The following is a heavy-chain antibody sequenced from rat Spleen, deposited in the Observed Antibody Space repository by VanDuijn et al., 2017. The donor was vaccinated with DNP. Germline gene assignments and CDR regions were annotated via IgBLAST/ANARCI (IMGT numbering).Heavy chain of an antibody. J-gene: IGHJ4*01. V-gene: IGHV2-27*01. CDR1: GFSLTNYH. Sequence: QVQLKESGPGLVQPSQTLSLTCTVSGFSLTNYHVHWVRQPPGKGLEWMGRIQIGGITVYNSARKSRLSISRDTSNSQVFLKMNSVQTEDTAMYFCARALATVVPTGAMDAWGQGTSVTVSS. D-gene: IGHD1-3*01. CDR2: IQIGGIT. CDR3: ARALATVVPTGAMDA.